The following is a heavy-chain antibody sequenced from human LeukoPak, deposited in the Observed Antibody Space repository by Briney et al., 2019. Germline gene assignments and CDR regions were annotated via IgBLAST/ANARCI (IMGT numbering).Heavy chain of an antibody. V-gene: IGHV4-61*01. Sequence: PSETLSLTGTVSGGSVSSGSYYWSWIRHPPGKGLEWIGYIYYSGSTNYNPSLKSRVTISVDTSKNQFSLKLSSVTAADTAVYYCAREVPVFAMVRGVTPLIDAFDIWGQGTMVTVSS. CDR1: GGSVSSGSYY. D-gene: IGHD3-10*01. CDR2: IYYSGST. CDR3: AREVPVFAMVRGVTPLIDAFDI. J-gene: IGHJ3*02.